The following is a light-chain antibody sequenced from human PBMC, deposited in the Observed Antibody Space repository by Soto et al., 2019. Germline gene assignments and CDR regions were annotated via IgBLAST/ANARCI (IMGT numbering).Light chain of an antibody. CDR1: SSDVGGYNY. CDR2: EVS. Sequence: QSALTQPPSASGSPGQSVTISCTGTSSDVGGYNYVSWYQQHPGKAPKLMIYEVSKRPSGVPDRFSGSKFGNTASLTVSGLQAEDEADYYCSSYAGSNTVGVFGGGTKLTVL. CDR3: SSYAGSNTVGV. V-gene: IGLV2-8*01. J-gene: IGLJ3*02.